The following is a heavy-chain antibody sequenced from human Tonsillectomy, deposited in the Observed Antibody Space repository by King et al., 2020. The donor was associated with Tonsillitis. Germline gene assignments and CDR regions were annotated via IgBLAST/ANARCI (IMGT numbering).Heavy chain of an antibody. J-gene: IGHJ4*02. Sequence: VQLVESGGGLVKPGGSLRLSCAASGFTFSNAWMSWVRQAPGKGLEWVGRIKSKTDGGTTDYAAPVKGRFTISRDDSKNTLYLQMHSRKTEDTAVYYCTTKYYYDSSGYYWGSPGSFDYWGQGTLVTVSS. D-gene: IGHD3-22*01. CDR1: GFTFSNAW. V-gene: IGHV3-15*01. CDR2: IKSKTDGGTT. CDR3: TTKYYYDSSGYYWGSPGSFDY.